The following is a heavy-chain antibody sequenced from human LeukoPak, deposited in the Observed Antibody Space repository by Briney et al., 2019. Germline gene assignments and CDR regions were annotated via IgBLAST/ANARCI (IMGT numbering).Heavy chain of an antibody. Sequence: GGSLRLSCAASGFTFSSFAMSWVRQAPGKGLEWVSTISSSGSGTYYADSVKGRFTISRDNSNNALYLQMNSPRAEDSAVYFCAKGGSSWSRWDYWGQGTLVTVSS. D-gene: IGHD6-13*01. J-gene: IGHJ4*02. CDR3: AKGGSSWSRWDY. V-gene: IGHV3-23*01. CDR1: GFTFSSFA. CDR2: ISSSGSGT.